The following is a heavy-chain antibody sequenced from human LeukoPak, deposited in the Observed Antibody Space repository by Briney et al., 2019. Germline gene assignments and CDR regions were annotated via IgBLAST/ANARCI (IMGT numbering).Heavy chain of an antibody. D-gene: IGHD3-22*01. CDR3: ARHFSSGYYFIHDAFDI. CDR1: GYSFTSYW. CDR2: IYPGDSDT. J-gene: IGHJ3*02. Sequence: GEPLKISCKGSGYSFTSYWIGWVRPMPGKGLEWMGIIYPGDSDTRYSPSFQGQVTISADKSISTAYLQWSSLKATDTAMYYCARHFSSGYYFIHDAFDIWGQGTMVTVSS. V-gene: IGHV5-51*01.